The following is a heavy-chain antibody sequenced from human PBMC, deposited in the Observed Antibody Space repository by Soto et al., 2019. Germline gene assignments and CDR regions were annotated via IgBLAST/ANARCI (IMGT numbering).Heavy chain of an antibody. Sequence: VGSLRLSCAASGFTFSSYAMHWVRQAPGKGLEWVAVISYDGSNKYYADSVKGRFTISRDNSKNTLYLQMNSLRAEDTAVYYCASFKDRSGQEEYWGQGTLVTVSS. D-gene: IGHD3-22*01. CDR3: ASFKDRSGQEEY. CDR2: ISYDGSNK. V-gene: IGHV3-30-3*01. J-gene: IGHJ4*02. CDR1: GFTFSSYA.